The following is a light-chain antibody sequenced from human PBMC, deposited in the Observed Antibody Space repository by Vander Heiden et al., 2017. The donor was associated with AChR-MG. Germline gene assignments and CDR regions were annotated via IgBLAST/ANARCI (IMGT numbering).Light chain of an antibody. Sequence: SYELTQPPSVSVSPGQTARITCSGDALAKKYAYWYQLKPVQAPVLVIYKDSERPSGIPERFSGSSSGTTVTLTISGGQAEDEADYYCQSADSSGTYWVFGGGTKLTVL. CDR3: QSADSSGTYWV. V-gene: IGLV3-25*03. J-gene: IGLJ3*02. CDR1: ALAKKY. CDR2: KDS.